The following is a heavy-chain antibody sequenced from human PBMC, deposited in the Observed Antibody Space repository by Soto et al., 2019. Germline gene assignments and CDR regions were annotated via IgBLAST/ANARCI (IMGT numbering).Heavy chain of an antibody. CDR3: ARDLVLYSGYELANGFDP. Sequence: AGGSLRLSCSASGFAFSSYGMHWLRQAPGKGLEWVAVIWNDGTNKYYADSVKGRFTVSRDNSRNMLNLQLNSLRAEDTAVYFCARDLVLYSGYELANGFDPWGPGTLVTVSS. CDR1: GFAFSSYG. V-gene: IGHV3-33*01. CDR2: IWNDGTNK. J-gene: IGHJ5*02. D-gene: IGHD5-12*01.